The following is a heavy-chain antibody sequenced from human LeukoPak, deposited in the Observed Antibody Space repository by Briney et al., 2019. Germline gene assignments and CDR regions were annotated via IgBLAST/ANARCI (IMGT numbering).Heavy chain of an antibody. D-gene: IGHD6-13*01. CDR3: ARDRTAAGIGEYYFDY. J-gene: IGHJ4*02. V-gene: IGHV3-48*02. Sequence: GGSLRLSCAASGFTFSSYSMNWVRQAPGKGLEWVSYISSSSDTMYYADSVKGRFTISRDNAKNSLYLQMNSLRDEDTAVYYCARDRTAAGIGEYYFDYWGQGTLVTVSS. CDR2: ISSSSDTM. CDR1: GFTFSSYS.